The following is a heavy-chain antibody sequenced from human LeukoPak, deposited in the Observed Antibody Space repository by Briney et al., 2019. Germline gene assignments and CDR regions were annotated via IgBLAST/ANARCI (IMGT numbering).Heavy chain of an antibody. CDR2: ISYDGSNK. CDR3: AKDMKYYYDSSGYYYGDYYYGMDV. CDR1: GFTFSSYG. D-gene: IGHD3-22*01. Sequence: PGRSLRLSCAASGFTFSSYGMHWVRQAPGKGLEWVAVISYDGSNKYYADSVKGRFTISRDNSKNTLYLQMNSLRAEDTAVYYCAKDMKYYYDSSGYYYGDYYYGMDVWGQGTTVTVSS. J-gene: IGHJ6*02. V-gene: IGHV3-30*18.